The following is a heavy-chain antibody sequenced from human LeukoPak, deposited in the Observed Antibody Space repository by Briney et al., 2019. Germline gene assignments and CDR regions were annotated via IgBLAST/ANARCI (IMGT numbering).Heavy chain of an antibody. CDR1: GFTFSSYA. J-gene: IGHJ3*02. CDR3: AKESVVVVAAPDAFDI. Sequence: GGSLRLSCAASGFTFSSYAMSWVRQAPGKGLEWVSAISGSGGSTYYADSVKGRFTISGDNSKNTLYLQMNSLRAEDTAVYYCAKESVVVVAAPDAFDIWGQGTMVTVSS. V-gene: IGHV3-23*01. CDR2: ISGSGGST. D-gene: IGHD2-15*01.